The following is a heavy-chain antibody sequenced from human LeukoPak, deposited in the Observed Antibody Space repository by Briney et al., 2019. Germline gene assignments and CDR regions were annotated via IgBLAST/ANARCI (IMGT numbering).Heavy chain of an antibody. CDR3: ARGDYYYYMDV. V-gene: IGHV4-34*01. J-gene: IGHJ6*03. Sequence: SETLSLTCAVYGGSFSGYYCSWIRQPPGKGLEWIGEINHSGSTNYNPSLKSRVTISVDTSKNQFSLKLSSVTAADTAVYYCARGDYYYYMDVWGKGTTVTVSS. CDR1: GGSFSGYY. CDR2: INHSGST.